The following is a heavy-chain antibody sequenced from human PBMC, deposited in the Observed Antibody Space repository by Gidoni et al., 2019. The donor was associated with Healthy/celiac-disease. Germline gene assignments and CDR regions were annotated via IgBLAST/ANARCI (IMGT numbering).Heavy chain of an antibody. CDR2: ISGSGGST. V-gene: IGHV3-23*01. J-gene: IGHJ6*03. CDR1: AFTFSSYA. CDR3: AKDGYYYYYMDV. Sequence: EVQLLESGAGLVQPGGSLRLSCAASAFTFSSYAMSWVRQAPGKGLEWVSAISGSGGSTYYADSVKGRFTISRDNSKNTLYLQMNSLRAEDTAVYYCAKDGYYYYYMDVWGKGTTVTVSS.